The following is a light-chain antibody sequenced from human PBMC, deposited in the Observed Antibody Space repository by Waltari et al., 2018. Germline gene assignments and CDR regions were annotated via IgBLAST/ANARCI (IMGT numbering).Light chain of an antibody. CDR1: QSVLYSSNNKNY. CDR3: QQYYSTLGT. CDR2: WAS. V-gene: IGKV4-1*01. J-gene: IGKJ5*01. Sequence: DIVMTQSPDSLAVSLGARATINCKSSQSVLYSSNNKNYLAWYQQKPGQPPKLLIYWASTRESGVPDRFSGSGSGTDFTLTISSLQAEDVAVYYCQQYYSTLGTFGQGTRLEIK.